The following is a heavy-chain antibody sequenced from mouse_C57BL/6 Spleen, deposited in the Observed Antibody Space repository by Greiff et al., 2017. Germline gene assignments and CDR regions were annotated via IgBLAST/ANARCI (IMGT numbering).Heavy chain of an antibody. CDR2: IDPENGDT. J-gene: IGHJ2*01. V-gene: IGHV14-4*01. CDR1: GFNIKDDY. CDR3: TTQQLRRRDY. Sequence: EVQLQQSGAELVRPGASVTLSCTASGFNIKDDYMHWVKQRPEQGLEWIGWIDPENGDTEYASKFQGKATITADTSSNTAYLQLSSLTSEDTAVYYCTTQQLRRRDYWGQGTTLTVSS. D-gene: IGHD1-2*01.